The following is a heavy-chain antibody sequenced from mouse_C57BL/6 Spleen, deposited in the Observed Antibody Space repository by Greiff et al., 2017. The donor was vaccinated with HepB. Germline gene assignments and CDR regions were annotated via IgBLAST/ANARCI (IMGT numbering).Heavy chain of an antibody. CDR3: ERYEGFVAY. CDR1: GFTFTDYY. V-gene: IGHV7-3*01. Sequence: EVQGVESGGGLVQPGGSLSLSCAASGFTFTDYYMSWVRQPPGKALEWLGFIRNKANGYTTEYSASVKGRFTISRDNSQSILYLQRNALRAEDSATYDCERYEGFVAYWGQGTLVTVSA. J-gene: IGHJ3*01. CDR2: IRNKANGYTT.